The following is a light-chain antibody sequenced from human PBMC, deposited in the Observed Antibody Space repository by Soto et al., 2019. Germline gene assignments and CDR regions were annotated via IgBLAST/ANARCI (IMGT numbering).Light chain of an antibody. Sequence: QSALTQPASVSGSPGQSITISCTGTSNDVGGYNYVSWYQQHPVKAPKLIIYEVSNRPSGVSNRFSGSKSGDTASLTSSGLQAEDEADYYCSSYRSNSRVVFGGGTKLTVL. CDR1: SNDVGGYNY. CDR2: EVS. J-gene: IGLJ2*01. V-gene: IGLV2-14*01. CDR3: SSYRSNSRVV.